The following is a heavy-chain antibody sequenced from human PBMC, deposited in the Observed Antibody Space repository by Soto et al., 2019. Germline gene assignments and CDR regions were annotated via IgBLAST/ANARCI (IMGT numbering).Heavy chain of an antibody. Sequence: GGSRRLSWAASGFTFSNAWMSWVRQAPGKGLEWVGRIKSKTDGGTTDYAAPVKGRFTISRDDSKNTLYLQMNSLKTEDTAVYYCTTDGYFDWLPVGAYWGQGTLVTVSS. D-gene: IGHD3-9*01. CDR3: TTDGYFDWLPVGAY. CDR2: IKSKTDGGTT. J-gene: IGHJ4*02. V-gene: IGHV3-15*01. CDR1: GFTFSNAW.